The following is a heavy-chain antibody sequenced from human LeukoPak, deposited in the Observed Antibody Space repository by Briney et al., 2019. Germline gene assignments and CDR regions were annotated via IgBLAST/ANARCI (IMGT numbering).Heavy chain of an antibody. V-gene: IGHV3-23*01. J-gene: IGHJ4*02. CDR2: ITGSGGSK. Sequence: GGSLRLSCAASGVTFSNYAMSWVRQAPGKGLEWVSTITGSGGSKYYADSVKGRFTIPRDNSKNTLYMQMNSLRAEDTAVYYCAKDRGDGYNYNYFDYWGQGTLVTVSS. D-gene: IGHD5-24*01. CDR1: GVTFSNYA. CDR3: AKDRGDGYNYNYFDY.